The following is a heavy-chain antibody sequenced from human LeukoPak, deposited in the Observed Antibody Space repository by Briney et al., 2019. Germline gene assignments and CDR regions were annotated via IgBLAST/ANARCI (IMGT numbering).Heavy chain of an antibody. CDR2: IYYSGST. CDR1: GGSISSYY. J-gene: IGHJ4*02. Sequence: SETLSLTCTVSGGSISSYYWSWIRQPPGKGLEWIGYIYYSGSTNYNPSLKSRVTISVDTSKNQFPLKLSSVTAADTAVYYCARDSGAAGTDYWGQGTLVTVSS. V-gene: IGHV4-59*01. D-gene: IGHD6-13*01. CDR3: ARDSGAAGTDY.